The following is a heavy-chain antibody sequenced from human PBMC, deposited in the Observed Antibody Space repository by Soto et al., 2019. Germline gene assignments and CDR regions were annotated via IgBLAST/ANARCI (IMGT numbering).Heavy chain of an antibody. D-gene: IGHD5-18*01. V-gene: IGHV1-69*13. CDR1: GCTFSSYA. CDR3: ARGGTAMVTGWFDP. CDR2: IIPIFGTA. Sequence: SVKVSCKASGCTFSSYAISWVRQAPGQGLEWMGGIIPIFGTANYAQKFQGRVTITADESTSTAYMELSSLRSEDTAVYYCARGGTAMVTGWFDPWGQGTLVTVSS. J-gene: IGHJ5*02.